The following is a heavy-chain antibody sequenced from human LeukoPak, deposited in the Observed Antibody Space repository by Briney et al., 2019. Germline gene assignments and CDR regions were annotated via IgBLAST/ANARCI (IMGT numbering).Heavy chain of an antibody. D-gene: IGHD3-22*01. CDR1: GGSVSSGSYY. Sequence: GSGPGLVKPSETLSLTFTVSGGSVSSGSYYWSWIRQPPGKGLEWIGYIYYSGSTNYNPSLKSRVTISVDTSKNQFSLKLSSVTAADTAVYYCARAGSGYSFDYWGQGTLVTVSS. CDR3: ARAGSGYSFDY. V-gene: IGHV4-61*01. CDR2: IYYSGST. J-gene: IGHJ4*02.